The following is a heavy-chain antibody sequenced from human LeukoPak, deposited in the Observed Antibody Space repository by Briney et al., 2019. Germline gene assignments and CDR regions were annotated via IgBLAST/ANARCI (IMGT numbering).Heavy chain of an antibody. D-gene: IGHD4-17*01. J-gene: IGHJ4*02. CDR3: ARSGPYGDYVDY. V-gene: IGHV1-2*02. Sequence: ASVKVSCKASGYTFTGYYMHWVRQAPGQGLEWMGWINPNSGGTNYARKFQGRVTMTRDTSISTAYMELSRLRSDDTAVYYCARSGPYGDYVDYWGQGTLVTVSS. CDR1: GYTFTGYY. CDR2: INPNSGGT.